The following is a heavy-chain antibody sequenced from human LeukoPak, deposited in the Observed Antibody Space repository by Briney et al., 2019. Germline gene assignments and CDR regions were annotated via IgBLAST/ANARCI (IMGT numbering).Heavy chain of an antibody. Sequence: PGGSLRLSCAASGFTFSSYGMHWVRQAPGKGLEWVAFIRYDGSNKYYADSVKGRFTISRDNSKNTLYLQMNSLRAEDTAVYYCAKGFPSTAYYYMDVWGKGTTVTISS. CDR3: AKGFPSTAYYYMDV. D-gene: IGHD2/OR15-2a*01. V-gene: IGHV3-30*02. CDR1: GFTFSSYG. CDR2: IRYDGSNK. J-gene: IGHJ6*03.